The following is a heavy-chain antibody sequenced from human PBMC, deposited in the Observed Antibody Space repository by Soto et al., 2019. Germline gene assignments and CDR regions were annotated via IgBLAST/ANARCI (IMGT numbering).Heavy chain of an antibody. J-gene: IGHJ4*02. CDR1: GGSISSCFCY. D-gene: IGHD2-15*01. V-gene: IGHV4-31*03. CDR2: ICGSGST. Sequence: SETLSLTCTVSGGSISSCFCYWIWIRQGPGKGREGFGYICGSGSTYYNPSRKSRVTLSVDTSKHQFSQKLSSVTAADTAVYFCSRVRAGGISNFDYWGQGTFVTVSS. CDR3: SRVRAGGISNFDY.